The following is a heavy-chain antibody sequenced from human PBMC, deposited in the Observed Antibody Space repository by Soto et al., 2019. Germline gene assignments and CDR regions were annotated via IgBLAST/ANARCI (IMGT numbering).Heavy chain of an antibody. CDR2: IDPIVDTS. V-gene: IGHV1-69*12. J-gene: IGHJ1*01. CDR1: GGTFSSYA. CDR3: VRVVAIPGYPDN. Sequence: QVQVVQSGAEVRQPASSVKVSCKTSGGTFSSYAISWVRQAPGQGLEWMGGIDPIVDTSTYAQKFQCGVTITADESTRTVYMELSRLRSDDTAVYYCVRVVAIPGYPDNWGQGTLVTVS. D-gene: IGHD5-12*01.